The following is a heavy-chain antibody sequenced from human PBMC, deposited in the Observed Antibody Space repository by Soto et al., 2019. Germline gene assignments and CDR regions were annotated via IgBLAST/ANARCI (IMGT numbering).Heavy chain of an antibody. CDR3: AENSGPNLYFDH. D-gene: IGHD1-26*01. J-gene: IGHJ2*01. Sequence: QVQLVQSGPEVKKPGASVKVSCKTSGYIFTNYEISWVRQAPGRGLEWMGWISGYNGITNYAQTFQGRVTMTRETSTSTVYMELRGLRFDDTAVYYCAENSGPNLYFDHWGRGTLVTVSS. CDR2: ISGYNGIT. CDR1: GYIFTNYE. V-gene: IGHV1-18*01.